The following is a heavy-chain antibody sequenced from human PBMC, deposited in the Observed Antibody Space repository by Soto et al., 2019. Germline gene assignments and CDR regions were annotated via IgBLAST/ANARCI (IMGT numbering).Heavy chain of an antibody. CDR1: GFNFSDHY. Sequence: GGSLRLSCAASGFNFSDHYMNWVRQAPGKGLEWVSYISGSSRYTDFADSVKGRFTISRDNAKNSLYLQMNSLRVEDTAVYYCARHTSGWHYYDYWGQGTPVTVSS. CDR3: ARHTSGWHYYDY. CDR2: ISGSSRYT. J-gene: IGHJ4*02. D-gene: IGHD6-19*01. V-gene: IGHV3-11*06.